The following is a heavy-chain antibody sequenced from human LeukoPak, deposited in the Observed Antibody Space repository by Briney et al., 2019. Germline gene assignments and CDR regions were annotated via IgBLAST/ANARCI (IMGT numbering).Heavy chain of an antibody. CDR1: GFIFSNYA. CDR2: IGGSGGST. V-gene: IGHV3-23*01. J-gene: IGHJ4*02. D-gene: IGHD3-22*01. CDR3: AKTGGHYYDSSASYYPDY. Sequence: GGSLRLSCAASGFIFSNYAMSWVRQAPGKGLEWVSAIGGSGGSTFYADSVKGRFTISRDNSRKTLYLQMNSLRAEDTAVYYCAKTGGHYYDSSASYYPDYWGQGTLVTVSS.